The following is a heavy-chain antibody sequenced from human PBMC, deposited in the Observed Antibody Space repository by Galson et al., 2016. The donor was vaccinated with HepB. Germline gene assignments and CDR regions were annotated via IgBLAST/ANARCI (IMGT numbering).Heavy chain of an antibody. Sequence: SETLSLTCTVSGYSITNGPYWGWIRQSPGKGLEWIASIHHTGTTYYNPSLKSRVTMSVDTSKNYFSLELTSVTAADTAVYYCVRGGGVPVIPATIWSQGTLVTVSS. V-gene: IGHV4-38-2*02. CDR3: VRGGGVPVIPATI. D-gene: IGHD2-15*01. CDR2: IHHTGTT. CDR1: GYSITNGPY. J-gene: IGHJ4*02.